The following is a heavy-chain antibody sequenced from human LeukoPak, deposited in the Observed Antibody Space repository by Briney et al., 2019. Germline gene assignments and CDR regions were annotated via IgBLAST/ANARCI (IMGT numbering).Heavy chain of an antibody. CDR2: INSDGTIT. D-gene: IGHD3-16*01. CDR3: VRGGLPVGFDI. J-gene: IGHJ3*02. V-gene: IGHV3-74*01. CDR1: GFTLSTYW. Sequence: GGSLRLSCAASGFTLSTYWMLWVRQAPGKGLVWVSRINSDGTITDYGDSVKGRFSISRDTAKDTLYLQMNSLRAEDAAVYYCVRGGLPVGFDIWGQGTMVTVSS.